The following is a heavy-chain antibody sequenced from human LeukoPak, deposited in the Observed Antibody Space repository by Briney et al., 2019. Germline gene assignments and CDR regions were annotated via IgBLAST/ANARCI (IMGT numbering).Heavy chain of an antibody. D-gene: IGHD3-9*01. CDR1: GYTFTSYY. CDR3: ALPLLTGYIDY. CDR2: INPSGGST. V-gene: IGHV1-46*01. J-gene: IGHJ4*02. Sequence: GASVKVSCKASGYTFTSYYMHGVRQAPGQGLEWMGIINPSGGSTSYAQKFQGRVTMTRDTSTSTVYMELSSPRSEDTAVYHCALPLLTGYIDYWGQGTLVTVSS.